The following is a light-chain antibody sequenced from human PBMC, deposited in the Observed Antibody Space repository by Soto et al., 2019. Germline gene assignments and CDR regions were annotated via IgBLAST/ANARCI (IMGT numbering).Light chain of an antibody. CDR3: QQYGSSPYT. CDR1: QSVSSDY. J-gene: IGKJ2*01. Sequence: EIVLTQSPGTLSLSPGERATLSCRASQSVSSDYLAWYQQKPGQAPRLLLYGASNMATSIPDRFSGSGSGTDFTLTISRLEPEDFAVYSCQQYGSSPYTFGQGTKLEI. V-gene: IGKV3-20*01. CDR2: GAS.